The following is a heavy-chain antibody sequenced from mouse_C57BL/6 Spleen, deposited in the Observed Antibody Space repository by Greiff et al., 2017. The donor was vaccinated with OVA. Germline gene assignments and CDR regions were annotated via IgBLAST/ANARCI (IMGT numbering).Heavy chain of an antibody. CDR3: ARGIYYGSSYSYYFDY. D-gene: IGHD1-1*01. Sequence: VQLQESGAELVRPGTSVKVSCKASGYAFTNYLIEWVKQRPGQGLEWIGVINPGSGGTNYNEKFKGKATLTADKSSSTAYMQLSSLTSEDSAVYFCARGIYYGSSYSYYFDYWGQGTTLTVSS. CDR1: GYAFTNYL. J-gene: IGHJ2*01. V-gene: IGHV1-54*01. CDR2: INPGSGGT.